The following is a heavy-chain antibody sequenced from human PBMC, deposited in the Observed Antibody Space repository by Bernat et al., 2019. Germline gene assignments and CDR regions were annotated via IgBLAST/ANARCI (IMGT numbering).Heavy chain of an antibody. D-gene: IGHD3-3*01. Sequence: QVQLVESGGGVVQPGRSLRLSCAASGFIFSSYGMHWVRQAPGKWLEWVALISYDGSYKYYADSVKGRFTISRDNSKNTLYLQMNSLRAEDTAVYYCAKVHYDFWSGYLSWGQGTLVTVSS. CDR1: GFIFSSYG. CDR3: AKVHYDFWSGYLS. CDR2: ISYDGSYK. V-gene: IGHV3-30*18. J-gene: IGHJ4*02.